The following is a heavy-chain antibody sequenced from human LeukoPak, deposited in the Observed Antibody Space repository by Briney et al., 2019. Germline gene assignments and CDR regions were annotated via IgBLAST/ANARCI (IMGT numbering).Heavy chain of an antibody. V-gene: IGHV4-39*01. CDR2: TYYSGST. CDR1: GGSISSSSYY. Sequence: SETLSLTCTVSGGSISSSSYYWGWIRQPPGKGLEWIGSTYYSGSTYYNPSLKSRVTISVDTSKNQFSLKLSSVTAADTAVYYCARVAAPSDWFDPWGQGTLVTVSS. D-gene: IGHD6-6*01. CDR3: ARVAAPSDWFDP. J-gene: IGHJ5*02.